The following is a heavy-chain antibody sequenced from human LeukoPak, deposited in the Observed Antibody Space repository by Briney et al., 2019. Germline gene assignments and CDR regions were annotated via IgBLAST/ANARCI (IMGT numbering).Heavy chain of an antibody. CDR1: GFTFSTYA. CDR3: AKDEVDY. Sequence: GGSLRLSCAASGFTFSTYAMTWVRQAPGKGLEWVSSISDSGGRTYYADSVKDRFIISRDNSKNALYLQMNSLRAEDTAVYYCAKDEVDYWGQGTLVTVSS. CDR2: ISDSGGRT. V-gene: IGHV3-23*01. J-gene: IGHJ4*02.